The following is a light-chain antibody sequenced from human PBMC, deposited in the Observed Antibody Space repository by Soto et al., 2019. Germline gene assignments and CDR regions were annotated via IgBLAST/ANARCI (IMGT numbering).Light chain of an antibody. CDR1: QGISSY. CDR3: QQYNSYSPT. CDR2: AAS. Sequence: IQLTQSPSSLSASVGDRVTITCRASQGISSYLAWYQQKPGKAPKLLIYAASTLQSGVPSRFSGSGSGTDFTLTISGLQPGDSATYYCQQYNSYSPTFGQGTKVDIK. V-gene: IGKV1-9*01. J-gene: IGKJ1*01.